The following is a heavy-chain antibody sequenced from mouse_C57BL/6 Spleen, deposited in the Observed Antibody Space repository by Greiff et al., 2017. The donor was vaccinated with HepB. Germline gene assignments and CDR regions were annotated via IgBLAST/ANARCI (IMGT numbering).Heavy chain of an antibody. D-gene: IGHD1-3*01. CDR1: GFTFSSYA. CDR2: ISDGGSYT. J-gene: IGHJ3*01. CDR3: ARDGLNIGFAY. Sequence: EVQLVESGGGLVKPGGSLKLSCAASGFTFSSYAMSWVRQTPEKRLEWVATISDGGSYTYYPDNVKGRFTISRDNAKNNLYLQMSHLKSEDTAMYYCARDGLNIGFAYWGQGTLVTVSA. V-gene: IGHV5-4*01.